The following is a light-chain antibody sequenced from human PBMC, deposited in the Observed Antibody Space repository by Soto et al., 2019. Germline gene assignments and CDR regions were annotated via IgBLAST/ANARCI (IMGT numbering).Light chain of an antibody. CDR1: QSVISNY. Sequence: EIVMTQSPGTLSLSPGERATLSCRASQSVISNYFAWYQQKPGQAPRLLIYGASSRATGIPDRFSGSGSGTDFTLTISSLQPDDFATYYCHQYNSYSFGQGTKVDIK. CDR2: GAS. J-gene: IGKJ1*01. CDR3: HQYNSYS. V-gene: IGKV3-20*01.